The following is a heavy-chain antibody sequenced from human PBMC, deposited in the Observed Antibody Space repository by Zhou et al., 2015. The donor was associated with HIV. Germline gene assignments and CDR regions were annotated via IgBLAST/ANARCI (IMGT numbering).Heavy chain of an antibody. V-gene: IGHV1-46*01. CDR3: ARDKSIMISFGGVYLDY. D-gene: IGHD3-16*01. CDR1: GYTFTSYY. J-gene: IGHJ4*02. CDR2: INPSGGGT. Sequence: QVQLVQSGAEVKKPGASVKVSCKASGYTFTSYYIHWVRQAPGQGLEWMGIINPSGGGTSYAQKFQGRLTMTRDTSTSTVYMELSSLRSEDTAVYYCARDKSIMISFGGVYLDYWGQGTLVTVSS.